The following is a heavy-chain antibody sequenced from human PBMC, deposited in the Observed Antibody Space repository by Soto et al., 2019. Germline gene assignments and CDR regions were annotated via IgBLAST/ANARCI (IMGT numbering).Heavy chain of an antibody. D-gene: IGHD3-10*01. Sequence: ASVKVSCKASGYTFTSYAMHWVRQAPGQRLEWMGWINAGNGNTKYSQKFQGRVTITRDTSASTAYMELSSLRSEDTAVYYCARAHSGSHPDWVDPWGQGTLVTVSS. CDR2: INAGNGNT. V-gene: IGHV1-3*01. CDR1: GYTFTSYA. J-gene: IGHJ5*02. CDR3: ARAHSGSHPDWVDP.